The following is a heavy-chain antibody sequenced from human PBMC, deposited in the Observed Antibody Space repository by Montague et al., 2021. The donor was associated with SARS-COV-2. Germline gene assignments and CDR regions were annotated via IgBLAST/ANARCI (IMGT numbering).Heavy chain of an antibody. V-gene: IGHV4-59*01. D-gene: IGHD2-15*01. CDR1: GGSTSNYY. Sequence: SETLSLTYSVSGGSTSNYYWTWIRQSPGKGLQWIGYIFYTGSTKFNPSLKSRVPMSLDTSKNHFSLRLSAVTAADTARYYCARAQNIRFIANCVNYFDLWGLGALVTVSS. CDR2: IFYTGST. J-gene: IGHJ4*02. CDR3: ARAQNIRFIANCVNYFDL.